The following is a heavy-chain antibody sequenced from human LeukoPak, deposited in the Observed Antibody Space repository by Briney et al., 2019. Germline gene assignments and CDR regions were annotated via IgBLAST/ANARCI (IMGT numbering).Heavy chain of an antibody. Sequence: GASVKVSCKASGYSFTGHYIHWGRQAPGQGLEWMGWINPSSGGTNYAQKFQGCVTMTRDMSINTAYMELSRLTSDDTAVYYCARTTNYYHGMDVWGQGTTVTVSS. CDR2: INPSSGGT. J-gene: IGHJ6*02. V-gene: IGHV1-2*04. CDR3: ARTTNYYHGMDV. D-gene: IGHD1-1*01. CDR1: GYSFTGHY.